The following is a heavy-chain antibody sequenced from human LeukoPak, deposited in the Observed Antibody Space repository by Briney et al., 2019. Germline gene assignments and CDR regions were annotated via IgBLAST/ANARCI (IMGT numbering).Heavy chain of an antibody. CDR3: ARIRGGDYADY. J-gene: IGHJ4*02. Sequence: SGPVLVKPTETLTLTCTVSGFSLSNARMGVSWIRQPPGKALEWLAHIFSNDEKSYSTSLKSGLTISKDTSKSQVVLTMTNMDPVDTATYYCARIRGGDYADYWGQGTLVTVSS. CDR2: IFSNDEK. CDR1: GFSLSNARMG. D-gene: IGHD4-17*01. V-gene: IGHV2-26*01.